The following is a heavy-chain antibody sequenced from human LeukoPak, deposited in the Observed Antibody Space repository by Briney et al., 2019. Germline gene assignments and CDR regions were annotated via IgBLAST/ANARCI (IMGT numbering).Heavy chain of an antibody. CDR1: GFTFRSYA. CDR2: ITGSGGAT. Sequence: PGGSLRLSCAASGFTFRSYAMSWVRQAPGKGLEWVSGITGSGGATYYADSVKGRFTISRDNSKNTLYLQMDSLRAGDTAVYYCAKDRDVRYSSGRGLIDYWGQGTLVTVSS. D-gene: IGHD6-19*01. J-gene: IGHJ4*02. V-gene: IGHV3-23*01. CDR3: AKDRDVRYSSGRGLIDY.